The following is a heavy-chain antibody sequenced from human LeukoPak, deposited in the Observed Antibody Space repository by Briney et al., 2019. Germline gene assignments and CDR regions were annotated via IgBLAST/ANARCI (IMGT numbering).Heavy chain of an antibody. J-gene: IGHJ4*02. CDR3: ARAFLVHDSSGYYIDY. Sequence: PSETLSLTCTVSGGSISSGGYYWSWIRQPPGKGLEWIGSIYYSGSTYYNPSLKSRVTISVDTSKNQFSLKLSSVTAADTAVYYCARAFLVHDSSGYYIDYWGQGTLVTVSS. CDR1: GGSISSGGYY. CDR2: IYYSGST. D-gene: IGHD3-22*01. V-gene: IGHV4-39*07.